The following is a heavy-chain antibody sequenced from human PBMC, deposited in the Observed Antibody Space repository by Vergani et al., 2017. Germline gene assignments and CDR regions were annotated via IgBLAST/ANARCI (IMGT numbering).Heavy chain of an antibody. CDR1: GFTFSSYS. V-gene: IGHV3-21*01. CDR3: ARSSPWYDRNMDV. D-gene: IGHD3-22*01. Sequence: EVQLVESGGGLVKPGGSLRLSCAASGFTFSSYSMNWVRQAPGKGLEWVSSISSSSSYIYYADSVKGRFTISRDNAKNSLYLQMNSLRAEDTAVYYCARSSPWYDRNMDVWGQGTTVTVSS. CDR2: ISSSSSYI. J-gene: IGHJ6*02.